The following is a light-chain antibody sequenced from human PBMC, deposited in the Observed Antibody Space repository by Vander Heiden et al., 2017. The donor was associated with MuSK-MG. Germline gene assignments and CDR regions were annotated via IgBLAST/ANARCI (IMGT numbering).Light chain of an antibody. V-gene: IGKV3-11*01. Sequence: EIVLTQSPATLSLSPGERATLSCRASQSVSSYLAWYQQKPGQAPRLLIFDASNRATGIPARFSGSGYGTDFTLTISSREPEDFALYYCQQRSNWPPITFGQGTQVEIK. CDR3: QQRSNWPPIT. CDR1: QSVSSY. J-gene: IGKJ5*01. CDR2: DAS.